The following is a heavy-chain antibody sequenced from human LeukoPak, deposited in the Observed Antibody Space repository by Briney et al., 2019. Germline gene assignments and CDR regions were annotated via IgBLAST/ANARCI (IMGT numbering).Heavy chain of an antibody. Sequence: SETLSLTCTVSGGSISSSSYYWGWIRQPPGKGLEWIGSIYYSGSTYYNPSLKSRVTISVDTSKNQFSLKLSSVTAADTAVYYCARHLKEWFVGESRGVKVSVLDPWGQGTLVTVSS. CDR2: IYYSGST. CDR1: GGSISSSSYY. V-gene: IGHV4-39*01. J-gene: IGHJ5*02. CDR3: ARHLKEWFVGESRGVKVSVLDP. D-gene: IGHD3-10*01.